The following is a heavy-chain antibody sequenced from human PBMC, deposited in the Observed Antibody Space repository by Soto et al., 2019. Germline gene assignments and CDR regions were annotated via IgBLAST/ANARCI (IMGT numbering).Heavy chain of an antibody. Sequence: QVQLQESGPGLVKPSQTLSLTCTVSGGSISSGDYYWSWIRQPPGKGLEWIGYIYYSGGTYYNPSLKSRVTISVDTSKNQFSLKLSSVTAADTAVYYCARVDAVRRGWFDPWGQGTLVTVSS. J-gene: IGHJ5*02. CDR2: IYYSGGT. CDR3: ARVDAVRRGWFDP. V-gene: IGHV4-30-4*01. D-gene: IGHD1-1*01. CDR1: GGSISSGDYY.